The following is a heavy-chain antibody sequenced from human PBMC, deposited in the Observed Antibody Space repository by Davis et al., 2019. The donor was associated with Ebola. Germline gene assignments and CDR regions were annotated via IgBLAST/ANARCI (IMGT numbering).Heavy chain of an antibody. CDR3: AKADPQQYFDY. CDR1: GFTFSISG. J-gene: IGHJ4*02. Sequence: GESLKISCAASGFTFSISGMHWVRQAPGMGLEWVAFIRSDGSVKYYADSLKGRFTISRDYSKNTLSLQMNSLRAEDTALYYCAKADPQQYFDYWGQGTLVTVSS. V-gene: IGHV3-30*02. CDR2: IRSDGSVK.